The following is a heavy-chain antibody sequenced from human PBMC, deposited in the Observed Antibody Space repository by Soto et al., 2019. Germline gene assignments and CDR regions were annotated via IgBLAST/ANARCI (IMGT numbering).Heavy chain of an antibody. CDR1: GGSISSSSYY. V-gene: IGHV4-39*01. J-gene: IGHJ5*02. CDR3: ARHGGRSNWFDP. CDR2: IYYSGST. Sequence: SETLSLTCTVSGGSISSSSYYWGWIRQPPGKGLEWIGSIYYSGSTYYNPSLKSRVTISVDTSKNQFSLKLSSVTAADTAVYYCARHGGRSNWFDPWGQGTLVTVSS.